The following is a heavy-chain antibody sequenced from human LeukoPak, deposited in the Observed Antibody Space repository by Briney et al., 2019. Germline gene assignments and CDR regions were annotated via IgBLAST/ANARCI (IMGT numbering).Heavy chain of an antibody. CDR3: TWVYCSGGSCYFAS. D-gene: IGHD2-15*01. V-gene: IGHV3-49*04. CDR1: GFSFGSYS. J-gene: IGHJ4*02. Sequence: GGSLRLSCAASGFSFGSYSMNWVRQAPGKGLEWVGFIRSKAYGGTTEYAASVKGRFTISRDDSKSIAYLQMNSLKIEDTAVYFCTWVYCSGGSCYFASWGQGTQVTVSS. CDR2: IRSKAYGGTT.